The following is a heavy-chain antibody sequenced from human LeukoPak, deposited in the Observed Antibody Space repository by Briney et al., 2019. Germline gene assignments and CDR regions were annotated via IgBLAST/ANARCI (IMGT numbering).Heavy chain of an antibody. D-gene: IGHD6-13*01. Sequence: GSLRLSCAASGFYFSSYAMSWVRQAPGKGLEWVSGISGSGGSTYYADSVKGRFTISRDNSKNTLYLQMNSVRAEDTAVYYCAKAGYSSPRGAFDIWGQGTMITVSS. CDR1: GFYFSSYA. V-gene: IGHV3-23*01. CDR3: AKAGYSSPRGAFDI. J-gene: IGHJ3*02. CDR2: ISGSGGST.